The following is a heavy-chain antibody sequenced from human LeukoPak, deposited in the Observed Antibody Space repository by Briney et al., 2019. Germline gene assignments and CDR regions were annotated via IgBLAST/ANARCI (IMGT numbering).Heavy chain of an antibody. CDR1: GFTFTTYA. D-gene: IGHD3-16*02. CDR3: AKDALSFNGDWFDS. CDR2: ISGSGTRT. J-gene: IGHJ5*01. V-gene: IGHV3-23*01. Sequence: GGSLRLSCAASGFTFTTYAMSWVRQAPGKGLECVSTISGSGTRTFYADSVKGRFTISRDDSKNTLYLQMNSLRAEDTAVYYCAKDALSFNGDWFDSWGQGTLVTVSS.